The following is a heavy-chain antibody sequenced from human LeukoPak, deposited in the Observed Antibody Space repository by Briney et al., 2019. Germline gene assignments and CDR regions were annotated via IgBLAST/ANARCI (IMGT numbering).Heavy chain of an antibody. V-gene: IGHV3-30*02. D-gene: IGHD2-2*01. CDR2: IRYDGSNK. CDR1: GFTFSSYG. J-gene: IGHJ4*02. Sequence: GGSLRLSCAASGFTFSSYGMHWVRQVPGKGLEWVAFIRYDGSNKYYADSVKGRFTISRDNSKNTLYLQMNSLRAEDTAVYYCAKSVVPAAIGGYWGQGTLVTVSS. CDR3: AKSVVPAAIGGY.